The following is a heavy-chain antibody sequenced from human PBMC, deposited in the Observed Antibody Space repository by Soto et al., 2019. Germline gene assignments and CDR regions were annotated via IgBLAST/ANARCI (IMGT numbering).Heavy chain of an antibody. J-gene: IGHJ4*01. D-gene: IGHD1-26*01. CDR1: DLEFSNAG. CDR3: TTDSYSPIVEVRFDY. V-gene: IGHV3-15*07. CDR2: IKSRALGGTT. Sequence: PGGSLRLSCAAADLEFSNAGRNWVRQDKGKGLEWVGRIKSRALGGTTDFAAPVRGRFAITRDDSRNMVYMQMNNLNTEDTAVYYCTTDSYSPIVEVRFDYWGHGTLVTVSS.